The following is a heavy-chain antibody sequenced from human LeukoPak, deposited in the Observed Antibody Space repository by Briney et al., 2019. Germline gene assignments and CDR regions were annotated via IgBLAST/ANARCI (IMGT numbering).Heavy chain of an antibody. Sequence: GGSMRLSSAASGFTFSSYWMSWDRQAPGKGLEWVANIKQDGSEKYYVDSVKGRFTISRDNAKNSLYLQMNSLRAEDTAVYYCATLEPGAAFDIWGQGTMVTVSS. V-gene: IGHV3-7*01. J-gene: IGHJ3*02. CDR3: ATLEPGAAFDI. CDR1: GFTFSSYW. CDR2: IKQDGSEK. D-gene: IGHD1-1*01.